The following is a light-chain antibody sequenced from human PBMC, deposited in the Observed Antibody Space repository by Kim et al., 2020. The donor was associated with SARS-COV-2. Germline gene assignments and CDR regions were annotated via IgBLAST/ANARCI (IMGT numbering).Light chain of an antibody. Sequence: PGQTARITCSGDALPNQYAYWFQQKPGQAPVVVIYEDSERPSGIPERFSGSSSGTTVTLTISGVQAEDEADYYCQSADSTDTYWVFGGGTRLTVL. J-gene: IGLJ3*02. V-gene: IGLV3-25*03. CDR2: EDS. CDR3: QSADSTDTYWV. CDR1: ALPNQY.